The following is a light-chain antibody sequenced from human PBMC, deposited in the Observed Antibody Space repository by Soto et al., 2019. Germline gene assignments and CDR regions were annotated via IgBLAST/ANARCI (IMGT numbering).Light chain of an antibody. CDR2: LNSDGSH. CDR3: QTWGTGPWV. CDR1: SGHSSYA. J-gene: IGLJ3*02. Sequence: QPVLTQSPSASASLGASVKLTCTLSSGHSSYAIAWHQQQPEKGPRYLMKLNSDGSHSKGDGIPDRFSGSSSGAERYLTISSLQSEDEADYYCQTWGTGPWVFGGGTKVTVL. V-gene: IGLV4-69*01.